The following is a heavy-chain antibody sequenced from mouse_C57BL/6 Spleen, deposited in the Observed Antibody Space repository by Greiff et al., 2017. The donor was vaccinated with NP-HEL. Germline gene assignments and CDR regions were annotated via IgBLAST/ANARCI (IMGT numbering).Heavy chain of an antibody. CDR2: ISSGGDYI. CDR1: GFTFSSYA. V-gene: IGHV5-9-1*02. J-gene: IGHJ4*01. CDR3: TRASVWGAMDY. Sequence: EVNVVESGEGLVKPGGSLKLSCAASGFTFSSYAMSWVRQTPEKRLEWVAYISSGGDYIYYADTVKGRFTISRDNARNTLYLQMSSLKSEDTAMYYCTRASVWGAMDYWGQGTSVTVSS.